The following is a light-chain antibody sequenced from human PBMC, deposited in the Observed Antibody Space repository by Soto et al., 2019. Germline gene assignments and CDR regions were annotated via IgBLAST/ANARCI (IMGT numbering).Light chain of an antibody. CDR2: GTS. J-gene: IGKJ2*01. Sequence: DIQMTPSPSSLSASVGDRVIITYRASQTISNYVNWYQQKPGKAPQLLIYGTSSLDGGVPSRFSGSGSGTEFTLTIRSLQPEDFSTYACHQSYTPPHTFGQGTKVEI. CDR1: QTISNY. CDR3: HQSYTPPHT. V-gene: IGKV1-39*01.